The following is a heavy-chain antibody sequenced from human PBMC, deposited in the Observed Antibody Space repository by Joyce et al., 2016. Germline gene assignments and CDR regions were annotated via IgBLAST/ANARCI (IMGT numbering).Heavy chain of an antibody. D-gene: IGHD5-24*01. CDR2: SDYSETT. CDR3: ARENFRDGYNRNFDY. V-gene: IGHV4-31*02. CDR1: GGSIRSYNHY. J-gene: IGHJ4*02. Sequence: QVQLQESGPGLVKPSQTLSLTCTVSGGSIRSYNHYWSWNRQHPGKGLEWSGYSDYSETTYYNPSLRNRVSISLDTSTNQFALRLSSVTAADTAVYYWARENFRDGYNRNFDYWGQGTLVTVSS.